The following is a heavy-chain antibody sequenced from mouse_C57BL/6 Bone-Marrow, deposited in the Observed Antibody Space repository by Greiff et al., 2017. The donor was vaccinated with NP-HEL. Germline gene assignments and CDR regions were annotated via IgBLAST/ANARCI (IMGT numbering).Heavy chain of an antibody. CDR2: IDPENGDT. D-gene: IGHD2-4*01. CDR1: GFTINDDY. J-gene: IGHJ1*03. Sequence: EVQLQQSGAELVRPGASVKLSCTASGFTINDDYMHWVKQRPEQGLEWIGWIDPENGDTAYASKFQGKATITAATYSNTAYLHLSSLTSEDTAVDCGATGDYEWYFEVWGTGTAVTVSA. V-gene: IGHV14-4*01. CDR3: ATGDYEWYFEV.